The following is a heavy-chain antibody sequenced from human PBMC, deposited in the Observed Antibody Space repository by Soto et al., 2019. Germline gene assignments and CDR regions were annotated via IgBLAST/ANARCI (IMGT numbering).Heavy chain of an antibody. CDR1: GFTFDDYA. J-gene: IGHJ4*02. D-gene: IGHD6-19*01. V-gene: IGHV3-9*01. CDR3: AKVGGWYYFDY. Sequence: GGSLRLSCAASGFTFDDYAMHWVRQAPGKGLEWVSGISWNSGSIGYADSVKGRFTISRDNAKNSLYLQMNSLRAEDTALYYCAKVGGWYYFDYWSQGTLVTVSS. CDR2: ISWNSGSI.